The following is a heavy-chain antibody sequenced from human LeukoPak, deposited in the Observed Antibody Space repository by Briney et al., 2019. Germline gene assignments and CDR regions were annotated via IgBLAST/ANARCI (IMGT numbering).Heavy chain of an antibody. CDR3: ASGAAAGSFDY. CDR2: ISRSSSYI. Sequence: GGSLRLSCAASGFTFSSYSMNWVRQAPGKGLEWVSSISRSSSYIYYADSVKGRFTISRDNAKNSLYLQMNSLRAEDTAVYYCASGAAAGSFDYWGQGTLVTVSS. J-gene: IGHJ4*02. V-gene: IGHV3-21*01. D-gene: IGHD6-13*01. CDR1: GFTFSSYS.